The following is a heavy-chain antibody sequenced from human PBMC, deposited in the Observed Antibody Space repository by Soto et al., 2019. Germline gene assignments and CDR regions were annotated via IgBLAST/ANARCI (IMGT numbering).Heavy chain of an antibody. CDR3: AREGASLWFGELSWFDP. J-gene: IGHJ5*02. CDR1: GGSISSYY. Sequence: SETLSLTCTVSGGSISSYYWSWIRQPPGRGLEWIGYIYYSGSTNYNPSLKSRVTISVDTSKNQFSLKLSSVTAADTAVYYCAREGASLWFGELSWFDPWGQGTLVTVSS. V-gene: IGHV4-59*01. CDR2: IYYSGST. D-gene: IGHD3-10*01.